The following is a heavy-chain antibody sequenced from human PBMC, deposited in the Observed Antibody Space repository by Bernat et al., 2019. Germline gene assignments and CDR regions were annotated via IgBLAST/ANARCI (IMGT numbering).Heavy chain of an antibody. Sequence: QVQLVQSGAEVKKPGASVKVSCKASGYTFTGYNMHWVRKAPGQGLEWMGWINPNSGGTNYAQKFQGRVTMTRDTSISTASMEVSRLRSDDSAVYYCAREELYGDYGYWGQGTLVTVSS. D-gene: IGHD4-17*01. V-gene: IGHV1-2*02. J-gene: IGHJ4*02. CDR3: AREELYGDYGY. CDR1: GYTFTGYN. CDR2: INPNSGGT.